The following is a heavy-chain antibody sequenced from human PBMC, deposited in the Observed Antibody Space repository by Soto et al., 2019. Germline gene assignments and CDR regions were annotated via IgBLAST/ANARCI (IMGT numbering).Heavy chain of an antibody. V-gene: IGHV4-31*03. J-gene: IGHJ6*02. CDR3: AREGGALLWFGESTVYYGMDV. CDR2: IYYSGST. D-gene: IGHD3-10*01. CDR1: GGPISSGGYY. Sequence: SETLSLTCTVSGGPISSGGYYWSWIRQHPGKGLEWIGYIYYSGSTYYNPSLKSRVTISVDTSKNQFSLKLSSVTAADTAVYYCAREGGALLWFGESTVYYGMDVWGQGTTVTVSS.